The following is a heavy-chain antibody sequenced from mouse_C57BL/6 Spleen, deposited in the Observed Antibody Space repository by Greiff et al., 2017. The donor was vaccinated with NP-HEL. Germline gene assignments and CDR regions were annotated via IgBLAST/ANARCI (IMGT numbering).Heavy chain of an antibody. CDR2: ISSGSSTI. CDR3: ARPGTSWYFDV. CDR1: GFTFSDYG. Sequence: DVHLVESGGGLVKPGGSLKLSCAASGFTFSDYGMHWVRQAPEKGLEWVAYISSGSSTIYYADTVKGRFTISRDNAKNTLFLQMTSLRSEDTAMYYCARPGTSWYFDVWGTGTTVTVSS. V-gene: IGHV5-17*01. D-gene: IGHD4-1*01. J-gene: IGHJ1*03.